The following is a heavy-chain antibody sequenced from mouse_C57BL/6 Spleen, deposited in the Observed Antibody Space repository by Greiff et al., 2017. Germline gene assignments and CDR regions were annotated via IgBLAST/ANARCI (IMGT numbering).Heavy chain of an antibody. Sequence: EVMLVESEGGLVQPGSSMKLSCTASGFTFSDYYMAWVRQVPEKGLEWVANIKYDGSSTYYLDSLKSRFIISRDNAKNILYLQMSSLTSEDTATYYCARDMFYDDWGQGTTRTVSS. CDR2: IKYDGSST. V-gene: IGHV5-16*01. CDR3: ARDMFYDD. CDR1: GFTFSDYY. J-gene: IGHJ2*01.